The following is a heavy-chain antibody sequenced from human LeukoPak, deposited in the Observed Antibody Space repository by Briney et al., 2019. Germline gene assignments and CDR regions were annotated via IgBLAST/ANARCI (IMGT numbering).Heavy chain of an antibody. Sequence: PGGSLRLSCAASGFTFSSYSMNWVRQAPGKGLEWVSSISSSSSYIYYADSVKGRFTISRDNAKNSLYLQMNSLRAEDTAVYYCARVGSKYSSGSTLGYWGQGTLVTVSS. CDR3: ARVGSKYSSGSTLGY. J-gene: IGHJ4*02. CDR2: ISSSSSYI. V-gene: IGHV3-21*01. CDR1: GFTFSSYS. D-gene: IGHD6-19*01.